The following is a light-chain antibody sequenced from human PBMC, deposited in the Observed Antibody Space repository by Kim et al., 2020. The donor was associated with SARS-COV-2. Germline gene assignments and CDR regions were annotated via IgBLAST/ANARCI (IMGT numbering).Light chain of an antibody. Sequence: EIVLTQSPVTLSLSPGESATLSCRASQSIGSSLAWYQHKPGQAPRLLIYDAFNRATGIPARFSGSGSGTDFTLTISSLEPEDFAVYCCQQRSNWYTFGQGTKLEI. CDR2: DAF. V-gene: IGKV3-11*01. J-gene: IGKJ2*01. CDR3: QQRSNWYT. CDR1: QSIGSS.